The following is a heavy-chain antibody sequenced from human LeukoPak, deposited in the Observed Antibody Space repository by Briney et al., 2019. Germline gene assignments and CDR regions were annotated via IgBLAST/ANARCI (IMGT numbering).Heavy chain of an antibody. CDR3: ARSYGWLPGGM. V-gene: IGHV3-11*03. CDR2: ISGTSSYT. CDR1: GFTFSDYY. D-gene: IGHD5-12*01. J-gene: IGHJ4*02. Sequence: PGGSLRLSCAASGFTFSDYYMSWIRQAPGKGLEWVSYISGTSSYTNYADSVKGRFTISRDNAKNSLHLQMNSLRAEDTAVYYCARSYGWLPGGMWGQGTLVTVSS.